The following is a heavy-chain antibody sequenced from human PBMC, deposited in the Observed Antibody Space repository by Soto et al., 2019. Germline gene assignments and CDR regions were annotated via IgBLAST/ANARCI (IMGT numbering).Heavy chain of an antibody. CDR3: ARDTPPGGY. CDR1: GFAFSSFS. V-gene: IGHV3-48*01. Sequence: GGSLRLSCAASGFAFSSFSMNWVRQAPGKGLEWVSYISSSGTSIYYADSVKGRFTISRDNAKNSLFLQMNSLRAEDTAVYYCARDTPPGGYWGQGTLVTVSS. CDR2: ISSSGTSI. J-gene: IGHJ4*02.